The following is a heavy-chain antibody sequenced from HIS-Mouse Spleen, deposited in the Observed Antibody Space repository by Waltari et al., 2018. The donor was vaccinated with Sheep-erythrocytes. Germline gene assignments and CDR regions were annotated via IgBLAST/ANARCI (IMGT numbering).Heavy chain of an antibody. D-gene: IGHD3-3*01. CDR2: IYYSGRT. Sequence: QLQLQESGPGLVKPSETLSLTCTVSGGSISSSSYYWGWIRQPPGKGLEWIGSIYYSGRTSYNPSLKSRVPRSVDTSTNQFSLKLSSVTAADTAVYYCARVPPGYYDFWSGPTGPRWFDPWGQGTLVTVSS. CDR3: ARVPPGYYDFWSGPTGPRWFDP. CDR1: GGSISSSSYY. J-gene: IGHJ5*02. V-gene: IGHV4-39*07.